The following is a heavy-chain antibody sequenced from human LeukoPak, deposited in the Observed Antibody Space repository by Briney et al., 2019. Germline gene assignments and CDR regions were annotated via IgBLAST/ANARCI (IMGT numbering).Heavy chain of an antibody. CDR3: ERATAQYYFDY. CDR2: ISSSSSTI. V-gene: IGHV3-48*04. Sequence: GGSLRLSCAASGFTFSSYSMNWVRQAPGKGLEWVSYISSSSSTIYYADSVKGRFTISRDNAKNSLYLQMNSLRAEDTAVYYCERATAQYYFDYWGQGTLVTVSS. D-gene: IGHD4-11*01. J-gene: IGHJ4*02. CDR1: GFTFSSYS.